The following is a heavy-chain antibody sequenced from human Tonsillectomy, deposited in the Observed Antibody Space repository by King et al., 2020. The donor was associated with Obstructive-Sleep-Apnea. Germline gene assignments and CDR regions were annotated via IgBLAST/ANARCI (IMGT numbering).Heavy chain of an antibody. J-gene: IGHJ4*02. CDR2: IVTAGDN. Sequence: VPLVESGGGLVQPGGSLRLSCASSGCTFSSYDMHWVRQATGNGLEWVSAIVTAGDNYYPGSVKGRFPIYRENAKNSLYLQMNSLRAGDTAVYYCARVAVTTALDYWGQGTLATVSS. D-gene: IGHD4-11*01. V-gene: IGHV3-13*01. CDR3: ARVAVTTALDY. CDR1: GCTFSSYD.